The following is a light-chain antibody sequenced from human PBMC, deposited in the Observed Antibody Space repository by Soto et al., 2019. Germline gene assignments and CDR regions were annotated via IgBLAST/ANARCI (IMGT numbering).Light chain of an antibody. CDR3: QTWGTGPFV. V-gene: IGLV4-69*01. CDR1: SGHSSYA. Sequence: QPGLPQSPSASASLGASVKLTCTLISGHSSYAIAWHQQQPEKGPRYLMKLNNDGSHSKGDGIPDRFSGSSSGAERYLTISSLQSEDEADYYCQTWGTGPFVFGTGTTVTVL. J-gene: IGLJ1*01. CDR2: LNNDGSH.